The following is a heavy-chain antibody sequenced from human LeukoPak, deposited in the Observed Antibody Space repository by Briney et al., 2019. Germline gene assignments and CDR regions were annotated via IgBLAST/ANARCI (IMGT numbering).Heavy chain of an antibody. CDR1: GGSFSGYY. CDR2: INHSGST. J-gene: IGHJ5*02. V-gene: IGHV4-34*01. Sequence: SETLSLTCAVYGGSFSGYYWSWIRQPPGKGLEWIGEINHSGSTNHNPSLKSRVTISVDTSKNQFSLKLSSVTAADTAVYYCARERRYGRRFDPWGQGTLVTVSS. D-gene: IGHD2-15*01. CDR3: ARERRYGRRFDP.